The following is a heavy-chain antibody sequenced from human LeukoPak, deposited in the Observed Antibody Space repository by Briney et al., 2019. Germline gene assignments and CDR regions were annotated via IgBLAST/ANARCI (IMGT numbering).Heavy chain of an antibody. J-gene: IGHJ4*02. CDR2: IIPIFGTA. CDR1: GYTFTSYA. Sequence: GASVKVSCKASGYTFTSYAMNWVRQAPGQGLEWMGGIIPIFGTANYAQKFQGRVTITADESTSTAYMELSSLRSEDTAVYYCARSDPVEMATTYYFDYWGQGTLVTVSS. V-gene: IGHV1-69*13. D-gene: IGHD5-24*01. CDR3: ARSDPVEMATTYYFDY.